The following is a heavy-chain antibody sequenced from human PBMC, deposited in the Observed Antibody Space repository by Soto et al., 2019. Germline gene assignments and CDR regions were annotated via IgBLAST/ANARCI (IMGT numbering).Heavy chain of an antibody. V-gene: IGHV4-59*08. CDR3: ARSPGNQLLFSWFDP. Sequence: ETLSLTCTVSGGSTSSYFWSWIRQPPGKGLEWIGYIYYSGSTNYNPSLKSRVTISVDTSKNQFSLKLSSVTAADTAVYYCARSPGNQLLFSWFDPWGQGTLVTVSS. CDR2: IYYSGST. D-gene: IGHD2-2*01. J-gene: IGHJ5*02. CDR1: GGSTSSYF.